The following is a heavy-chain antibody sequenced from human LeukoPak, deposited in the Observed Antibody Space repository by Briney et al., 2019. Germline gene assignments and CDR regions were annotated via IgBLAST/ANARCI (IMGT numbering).Heavy chain of an antibody. CDR3: ARGEYGSGSYHIDY. V-gene: IGHV3-21*01. CDR2: ISGSSSYI. Sequence: GGSLRLSCAASGFTFSSYSMNWVRQAPGKGLEWVSFISGSSSYIYYADSVKGRFTISRDNAKNSLYLQMNSLRAEDTAVYYCARGEYGSGSYHIDYWGQGTLVTVSS. J-gene: IGHJ4*02. D-gene: IGHD3-10*01. CDR1: GFTFSSYS.